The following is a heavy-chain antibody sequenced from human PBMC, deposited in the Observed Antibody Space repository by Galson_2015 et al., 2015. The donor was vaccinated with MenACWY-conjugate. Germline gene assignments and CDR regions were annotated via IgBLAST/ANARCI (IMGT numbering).Heavy chain of an antibody. V-gene: IGHV5-10-1*01. D-gene: IGHD3-16*01. J-gene: IGHJ4*02. CDR3: ARHHRGVGGVYSLDY. CDR2: IDPSDSYT. Sequence: QSGAEVKKPGQSLRISCQGLGYTFINYWISWVRQTPGKGLEWMARIDPSDSYTNYSPSFKGHVTISVDKGIRTAYLQWSSLEASDTAIDYCARHHRGVGGVYSLDYWGQGTLIAVSS. CDR1: GYTFINYW.